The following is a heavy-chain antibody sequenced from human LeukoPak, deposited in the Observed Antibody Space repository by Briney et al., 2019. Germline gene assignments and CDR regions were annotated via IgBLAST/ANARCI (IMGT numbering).Heavy chain of an antibody. CDR2: INHSGST. CDR1: GGSFSGYY. V-gene: IGHV4-34*01. D-gene: IGHD3-9*01. Sequence: SETLSLTCAVYGGSFSGYYWSWIRQPPGKGLEWIGEINHSGSTNYNPSLKSRVTISVDTSKNQFSLKLSSVTAADTAVYYCARGGLRYFDWLLKRHNWFDPWGQGTLVTVSS. J-gene: IGHJ5*02. CDR3: ARGGLRYFDWLLKRHNWFDP.